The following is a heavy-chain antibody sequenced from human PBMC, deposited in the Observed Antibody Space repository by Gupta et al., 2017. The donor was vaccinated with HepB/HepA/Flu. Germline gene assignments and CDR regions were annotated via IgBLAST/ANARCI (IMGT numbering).Heavy chain of an antibody. Sequence: QVDLQESGPGLVKPSQTLSLTCTMSGGSISSGTFYWNWLRQHPGKGLERIGYIHYTGRSEDNPSLKGRVNISVDPAKTQVSLKLKYVTDADTAFYFCSRVPAGDPGATGYYFESWGQGTLVTVSS. CDR2: IHYTGRS. V-gene: IGHV4-31*03. CDR1: GGSISSGTFY. D-gene: IGHD2-2*01. J-gene: IGHJ4*02. CDR3: SRVPAGDPGATGYYFES.